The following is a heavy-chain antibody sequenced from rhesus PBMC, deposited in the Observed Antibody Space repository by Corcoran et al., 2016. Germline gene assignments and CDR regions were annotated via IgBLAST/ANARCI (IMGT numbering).Heavy chain of an antibody. J-gene: IGHJ4*01. CDR1: GGSLSSNY. CDR2: IRSGGST. D-gene: IGHD2-15*01. V-gene: IGHV4-160*01. Sequence: QVQLQQWGEGLVKPSETLSLTCAVYGGSLSSNYWSWIRQPPGKGLEWIGRIRSGGSTNYNPSLKSRVTISIDTSKNQLSLKLSSVTAADTAVYYCARDTRIYFDYWGQGVLVTVSS. CDR3: ARDTRIYFDY.